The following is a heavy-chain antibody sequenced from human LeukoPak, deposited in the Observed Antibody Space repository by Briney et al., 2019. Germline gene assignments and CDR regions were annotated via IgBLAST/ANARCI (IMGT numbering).Heavy chain of an antibody. V-gene: IGHV5-51*01. D-gene: IGHD1-7*01. J-gene: IGHJ3*02. CDR3: ARQVRGNWNYSEDAFDI. Sequence: GESLKISCKGSGYSFTSYWIGWVRQMPGKGLEWMGIIYPGDSDTRYSPSFQGQVTISADKSISTAYLQWSSLKASDTAMYYCARQVRGNWNYSEDAFDIWGQGTMVTVSS. CDR2: IYPGDSDT. CDR1: GYSFTSYW.